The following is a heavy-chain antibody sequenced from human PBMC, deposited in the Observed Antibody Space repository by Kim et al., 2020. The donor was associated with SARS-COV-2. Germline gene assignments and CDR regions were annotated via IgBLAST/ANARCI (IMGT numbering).Heavy chain of an antibody. D-gene: IGHD2-2*01. CDR3: AKRPDCSSTSCYRAEYFQH. CDR2: ISGSGGST. Sequence: GGSLRLSCAASGFTFSSYAMSWVRQAPGKGLEWVSAISGSGGSTYYADSVKGRFTISRDNSKNTLYLQMNSLRAEDTAVYYCAKRPDCSSTSCYRAEYFQHWGQGTLVTVSS. V-gene: IGHV3-23*01. J-gene: IGHJ1*01. CDR1: GFTFSSYA.